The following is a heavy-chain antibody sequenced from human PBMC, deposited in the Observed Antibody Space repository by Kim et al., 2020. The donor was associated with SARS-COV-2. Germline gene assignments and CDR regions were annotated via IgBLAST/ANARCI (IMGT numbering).Heavy chain of an antibody. D-gene: IGHD3-22*01. CDR2: IYSGGST. V-gene: IGHV3-53*04. Sequence: GGSLRLSCAASGFTVSSNYMSWVRQAPGKGLEWVSVIYSGGSTYYADSVKGRFTISRHNSKNTLYLQMNSLRAEDTAVYYCARYRTPHYYDSSGYYSYWYFDLWGRGTLVTVSS. CDR3: ARYRTPHYYDSSGYYSYWYFDL. CDR1: GFTVSSNY. J-gene: IGHJ2*01.